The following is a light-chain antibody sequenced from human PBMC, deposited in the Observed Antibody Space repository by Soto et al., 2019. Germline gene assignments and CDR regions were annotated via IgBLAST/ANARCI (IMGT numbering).Light chain of an antibody. V-gene: IGLV2-14*01. CDR2: EVS. Sequence: QSVLTQPASVSGSPGQSITISCTGTSSDIGTYKYVSWWQQHPGKAPELMIYEVSNRPSGVSNRFSGSKSGNTASLTISGLQAEDEGDYYCSSYRSGGTFVFGSGTKLTVL. J-gene: IGLJ1*01. CDR1: SSDIGTYKY. CDR3: SSYRSGGTFV.